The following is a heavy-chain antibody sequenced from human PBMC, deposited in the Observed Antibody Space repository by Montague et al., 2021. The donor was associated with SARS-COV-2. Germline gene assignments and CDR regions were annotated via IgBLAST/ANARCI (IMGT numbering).Heavy chain of an antibody. Sequence: SETLSLTCAVYGGSFSGYYWSWIRQPPGKGLEWIGEINHSGSTNYNPSLKSRVTISVDTSKNQFSLKLSSVTAADTAVYYCARVQRGYYYGLGVSAHFDYWGQGTLVTVSS. CDR2: INHSGST. D-gene: IGHD3-10*01. CDR3: ARVQRGYYYGLGVSAHFDY. J-gene: IGHJ4*02. CDR1: GGSFSGYY. V-gene: IGHV4-34*01.